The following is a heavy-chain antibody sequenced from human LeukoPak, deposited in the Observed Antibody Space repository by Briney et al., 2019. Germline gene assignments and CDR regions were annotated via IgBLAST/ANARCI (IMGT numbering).Heavy chain of an antibody. J-gene: IGHJ4*02. Sequence: ASVKVSCKVSGYTLTELSMHWVRQAPGKGLEWMGGFDPEDGETIYAQKFQGRVTMTEDTSTDTAYMELSSLRSEDTAVYYCATVRTIYCSSTSCYDYWGQGTLVTVSS. D-gene: IGHD2-2*01. V-gene: IGHV1-24*01. CDR2: FDPEDGET. CDR3: ATVRTIYCSSTSCYDY. CDR1: GYTLTELS.